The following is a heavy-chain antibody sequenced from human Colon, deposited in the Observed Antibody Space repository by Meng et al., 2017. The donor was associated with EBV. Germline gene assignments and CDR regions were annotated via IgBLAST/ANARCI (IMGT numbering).Heavy chain of an antibody. J-gene: IGHJ5*02. Sequence: QVQLPEPGPGLVKPSETLSLTCTVSGDSVATGRYYWSWIRQPPGKGLEWIAYIYYIGGTNYNPSLKSRLTISLDTSKNQFSLSLRSVTAADTAVYYCARVSGRSFDPWGQGTLVTVSS. CDR2: IYYIGGT. V-gene: IGHV4-61*01. CDR3: ARVSGRSFDP. D-gene: IGHD3-10*01. CDR1: GDSVATGRYY.